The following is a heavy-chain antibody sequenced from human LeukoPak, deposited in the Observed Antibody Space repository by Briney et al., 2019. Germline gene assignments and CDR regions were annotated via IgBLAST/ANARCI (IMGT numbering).Heavy chain of an antibody. V-gene: IGHV1-18*01. CDR1: GYTFTDYG. J-gene: IGHJ4*02. CDR3: ARVLRLGELSFPFDY. D-gene: IGHD3-16*02. CDR2: ISGYNGNT. Sequence: ASVKVSCKTSGYTFTDYGISWVRQAPGQGPEWMGWISGYNGNTNYVQKFQGRVTMTTDTSTSTAYMELRSPRSDDTAVYYCARVLRLGELSFPFDYWGQGTLVTVSS.